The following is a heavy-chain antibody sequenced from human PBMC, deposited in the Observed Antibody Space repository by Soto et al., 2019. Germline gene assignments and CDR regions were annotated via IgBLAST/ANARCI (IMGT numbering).Heavy chain of an antibody. Sequence: QVQLRESGPGLLKPAEPLSLTCSVSGGSISGYFWSWIRQPPGKGLGGIGFIYDSGKTNYNPSLKSRVTTSVDTSKNQFSQKLNSVTAADTAVYYCASGYSFGSGSFSYVDFWGQGTLVTVSS. D-gene: IGHD3-10*01. J-gene: IGHJ4*02. CDR1: GGSISGYF. CDR2: IYDSGKT. V-gene: IGHV4-59*01. CDR3: ASGYSFGSGSFSYVDF.